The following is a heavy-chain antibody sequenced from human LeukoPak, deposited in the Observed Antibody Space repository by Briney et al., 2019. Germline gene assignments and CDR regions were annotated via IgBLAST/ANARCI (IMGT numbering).Heavy chain of an antibody. Sequence: GKSLRLSSSAYGVPLLDYVMPWDPQARGKGVEWAPGNSWYRASIGYADSVKGRFAISRDNAKSSLYLQMNSLRAEDTALYYCAKDKQLWSLGHYFDYWGQGTLVTVSS. CDR2: NSWYRASI. CDR3: AKDKQLWSLGHYFDY. CDR1: GVPLLDYV. D-gene: IGHD5-18*01. V-gene: IGHV3-9*01. J-gene: IGHJ4*02.